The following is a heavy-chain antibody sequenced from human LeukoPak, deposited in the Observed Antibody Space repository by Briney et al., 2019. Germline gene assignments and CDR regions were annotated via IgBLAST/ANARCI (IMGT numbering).Heavy chain of an antibody. V-gene: IGHV3-74*01. J-gene: IGHJ4*02. CDR1: GFNFVNTW. D-gene: IGHD3-10*01. CDR2: TKNDVSGI. CDR3: AKTLPTFYGSGSYYKNPIDY. Sequence: GGCLRLSCAASGFNFVNTWMHSVRQAPGKELVCVARTKNDVSGIISADSVECRFTISRDNSKNTLYMLMNSLRAEDTAVYYCAKTLPTFYGSGSYYKNPIDYWGQGTLVTVSS.